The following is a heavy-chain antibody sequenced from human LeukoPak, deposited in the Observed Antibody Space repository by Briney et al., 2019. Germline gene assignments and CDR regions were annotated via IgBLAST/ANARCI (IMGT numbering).Heavy chain of an antibody. D-gene: IGHD3-3*01. CDR1: GFTFSSYA. CDR2: ISDSGDNT. Sequence: GGSLRLSCVASGFTFSSYAMSWVRQAPGKGLEWVSTISDSGDNTYYADSVKGRFTISRDNFKNTLYLQMNSLRAEDMAVYYCAKANSITIFGVISPVDYWGQGTLVTVSS. J-gene: IGHJ4*02. V-gene: IGHV3-23*01. CDR3: AKANSITIFGVISPVDY.